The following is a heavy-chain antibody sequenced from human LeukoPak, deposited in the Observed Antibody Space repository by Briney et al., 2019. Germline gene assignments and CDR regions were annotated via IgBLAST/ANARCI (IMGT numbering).Heavy chain of an antibody. CDR1: GLTFSNYA. D-gene: IGHD3-22*01. V-gene: IGHV3-23*01. Sequence: GGSLRLSCAASGLTFSNYAMTWVRQAPGKGLEWVSAISGSGGTTYYADSVKGRFTISRDNSKNTLYLQVNSLRAEDTAVYYCAKGEGYYDPPRYWGQGTLVTVSS. CDR3: AKGEGYYDPPRY. CDR2: ISGSGGTT. J-gene: IGHJ4*02.